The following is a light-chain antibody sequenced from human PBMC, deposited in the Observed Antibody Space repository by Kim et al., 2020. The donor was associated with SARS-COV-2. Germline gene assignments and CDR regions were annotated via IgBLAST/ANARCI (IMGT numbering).Light chain of an antibody. V-gene: IGLV3-25*03. CDR3: QSADSSGTWV. Sequence: PVQTARITCSGDALPKQYAYWYQQKPGQAPVLVIYKDSERPSGIPERFSGSSSGTTVTLTISGVQAEXEADYYCQSADSSGTWVFGGGTQLTVL. CDR1: ALPKQY. CDR2: KDS. J-gene: IGLJ3*02.